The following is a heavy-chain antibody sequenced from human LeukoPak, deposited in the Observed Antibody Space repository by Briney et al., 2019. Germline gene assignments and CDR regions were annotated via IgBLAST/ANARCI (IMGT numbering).Heavy chain of an antibody. D-gene: IGHD3-16*01. V-gene: IGHV4-39*01. CDR1: GGSVSSTPYY. J-gene: IGHJ4*02. CDR3: ARYVVYGSLKYYFDY. Sequence: SETLSLTCTVSGGSVSSTPYYWSWIRQPPGKGLEWIARINYSGSTYYNPSLKSRVTISVDKSENQFSLQLSPVTDADAAVFYCARYVVYGSLKYYFDYWGERALVTVSS. CDR2: INYSGST.